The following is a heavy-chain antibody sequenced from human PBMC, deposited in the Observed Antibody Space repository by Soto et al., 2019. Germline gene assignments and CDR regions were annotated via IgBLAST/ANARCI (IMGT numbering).Heavy chain of an antibody. V-gene: IGHV3-33*01. J-gene: IGHJ5*02. Sequence: GGSLRLSCAASGFTFSSYGMHWVRQAPGKGLEWVAVIWYDGSNKYYADSVKGRFTISRDNSKNTLYLQMNSLRAEDTAVYYCAREDSGYDSGNWFDPWGQGXLVTVYS. CDR1: GFTFSSYG. D-gene: IGHD5-12*01. CDR2: IWYDGSNK. CDR3: AREDSGYDSGNWFDP.